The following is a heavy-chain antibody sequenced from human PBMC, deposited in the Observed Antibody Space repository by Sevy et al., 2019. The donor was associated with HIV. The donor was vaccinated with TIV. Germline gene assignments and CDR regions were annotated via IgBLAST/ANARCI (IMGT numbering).Heavy chain of an antibody. V-gene: IGHV3-23*01. Sequence: GGCLRLSCAASGFTFSSYAMSWVRQAPGKGLEWVSAISGSGGSTYYADSVKGRFTISRDNSKNTLYLQMNSLRAEDTAVYYCAKAVLRFLEWLLFFDYWGQGTLVTVSS. D-gene: IGHD3-3*01. CDR3: AKAVLRFLEWLLFFDY. J-gene: IGHJ4*02. CDR1: GFTFSSYA. CDR2: ISGSGGST.